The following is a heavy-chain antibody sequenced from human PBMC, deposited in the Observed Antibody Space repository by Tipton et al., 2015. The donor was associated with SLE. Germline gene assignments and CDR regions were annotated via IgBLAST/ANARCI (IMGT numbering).Heavy chain of an antibody. D-gene: IGHD3-10*01. CDR1: GGSISSYY. J-gene: IGHJ6*03. Sequence: TLSLTCTVSGGSISSYYWSWIRQPPGKGLEWIGYIYTSGSNTYNPSLKSRVTISVDTSKNQFSLKLSSVTAADTAVYYCARKSLFRGDLLYMDVWGKGTTVTVSS. CDR2: IYTSGSN. V-gene: IGHV4-4*08. CDR3: ARKSLFRGDLLYMDV.